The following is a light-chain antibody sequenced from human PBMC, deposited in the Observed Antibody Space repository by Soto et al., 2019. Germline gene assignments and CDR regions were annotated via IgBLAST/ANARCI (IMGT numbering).Light chain of an antibody. J-gene: IGLJ2*01. CDR1: SSDVGDYAY. Sequence: QSVLTQPPSASGSPGQSVTISCTGTSSDVGDYAYVSWYQQHPGKAPKVIIFEVSQRPSGVPDRFSGSKSGNTASLTVSGLQPEDEADYYCSSYAGNNNVVFGGGTQLTVL. CDR3: SSYAGNNNVV. V-gene: IGLV2-8*01. CDR2: EVS.